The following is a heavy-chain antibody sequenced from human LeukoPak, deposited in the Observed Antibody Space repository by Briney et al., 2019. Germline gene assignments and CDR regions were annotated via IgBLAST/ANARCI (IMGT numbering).Heavy chain of an antibody. CDR2: IIPIFSTA. V-gene: IGHV1-69*05. Sequence: SVKVSCKASGGTFSSYAISWVRQAPGHGLEWMGGIIPIFSTANYAQKFQGRVTITTDESTSTAYMELSSPRSEDTAAYYCRRAKAQVDMARRLDYYFDDYGQGTLVTVSS. J-gene: IGHJ4*02. CDR1: GGTFSSYA. D-gene: IGHD5-24*01. CDR3: RRAKAQVDMARRLDYYFDD.